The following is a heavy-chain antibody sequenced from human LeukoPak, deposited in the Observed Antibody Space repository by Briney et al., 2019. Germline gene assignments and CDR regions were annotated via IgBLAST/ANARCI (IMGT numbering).Heavy chain of an antibody. V-gene: IGHV4-4*07. Sequence: SETLSLTCTVSSGSISSYYGSCIRQPAGKGLEWIGRTYISGSTNYNPSLKSRVTMSVDTPKNQFSLKLSSVTAADTAVYYCARGLPSYGGKYYFDSWGQGTLVTVSS. D-gene: IGHD4-23*01. CDR3: ARGLPSYGGKYYFDS. CDR2: TYISGST. J-gene: IGHJ4*02. CDR1: SGSISSYY.